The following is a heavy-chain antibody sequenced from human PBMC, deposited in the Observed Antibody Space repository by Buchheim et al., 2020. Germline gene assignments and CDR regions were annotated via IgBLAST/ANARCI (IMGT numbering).Heavy chain of an antibody. V-gene: IGHV3-30*18. D-gene: IGHD3-22*01. Sequence: QVQLVESGGGVVQPGRSLRLSCAASGFTFSSYGMHWVRQAPGKGLEWVAVISYDGSNKYNADSVKGRFTISRDNSKNTLYLQMNSLRAEDTAVYYCAKEGQDYYDSSGYFNWFDPWGQGTL. CDR2: ISYDGSNK. CDR3: AKEGQDYYDSSGYFNWFDP. CDR1: GFTFSSYG. J-gene: IGHJ5*02.